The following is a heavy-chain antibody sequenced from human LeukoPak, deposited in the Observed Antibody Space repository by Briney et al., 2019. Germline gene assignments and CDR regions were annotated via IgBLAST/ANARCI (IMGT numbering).Heavy chain of an antibody. CDR2: IRYDGSNK. V-gene: IGHV3-30*02. J-gene: IGHJ6*03. CDR1: GFTFSSYG. D-gene: IGHD2-2*01. CDR3: ARVVPAANRYYYYYYMDV. Sequence: GGSLRLSCAASGFTFSSYGMHWVRQAPGKGLEWVAFIRYDGSNKYYADSVKGRFTISRDNSKNTLYLQMNSLRAEDTAVYYCARVVPAANRYYYYYYMDVWGKGTTVTISS.